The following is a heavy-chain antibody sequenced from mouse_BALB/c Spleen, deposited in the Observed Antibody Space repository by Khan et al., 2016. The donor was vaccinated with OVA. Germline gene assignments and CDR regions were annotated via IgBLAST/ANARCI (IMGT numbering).Heavy chain of an antibody. CDR2: IFPNTGDT. CDR1: GYTFTDYN. CDR3: ARSGYGSFGY. D-gene: IGHD1-2*01. V-gene: IGHV1S29*02. J-gene: IGHJ3*01. Sequence: EVQLQESGPELVKPGASVKISCKASGYTFTDYNMDWVRQSLGESLEWIGYIFPNTGDTGNNQKFKTKATLTVDSSSSTAYMELRSLTSEDSAVDFCARSGYGSFGYWGQGTLVTVSA.